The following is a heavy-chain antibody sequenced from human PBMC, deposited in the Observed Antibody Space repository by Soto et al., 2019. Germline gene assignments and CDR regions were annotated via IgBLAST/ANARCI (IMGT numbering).Heavy chain of an antibody. V-gene: IGHV1-8*01. D-gene: IGHD2-2*01. CDR2: MNPNSGKT. J-gene: IGHJ6*02. CDR3: ASKEGSTSWISWGHSCYXYFGMEV. Sequence: EAAVKCSLNDSGYTFTSYDINWLRQATGQVLDCIGWMNPNSGKTGYAQNFRGRVTMTRNTSISTAYMELSTLRSEEKDVYYCASKEGSTSWISWGHSCYXYFGMEVWAQGITVTVSS. CDR1: GYTFTSYD.